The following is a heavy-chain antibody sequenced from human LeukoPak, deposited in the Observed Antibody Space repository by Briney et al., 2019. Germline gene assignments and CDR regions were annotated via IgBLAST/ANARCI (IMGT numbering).Heavy chain of an antibody. V-gene: IGHV4-34*01. D-gene: IGHD3-22*01. CDR1: GGSFSGYY. J-gene: IGHJ4*02. CDR3: ARLYDGSAYHADHFDY. Sequence: SETLSLTCAVYGGSFSGYYWSWIRQPPGKGLEWIGEINHSGSTNYNPSLKSRVTISVDTSKNQFSLKLSSVTAADTAVYYCARLYDGSAYHADHFDYWGQGTLVIVSS. CDR2: INHSGST.